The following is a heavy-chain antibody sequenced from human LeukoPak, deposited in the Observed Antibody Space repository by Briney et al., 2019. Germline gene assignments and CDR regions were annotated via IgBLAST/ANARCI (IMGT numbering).Heavy chain of an antibody. CDR1: GFTFSSYG. CDR2: IWYDGSNK. J-gene: IGHJ4*02. V-gene: IGHV3-33*01. CDR3: ARDLGGTGVFDY. D-gene: IGHD3-16*01. Sequence: GRSLRLSCAASGFTFSSYGMHWVRQAPGKGLEWVAVIWYDGSNKYYAVSVKGRFTISRDNSKNTLYLQMNSLRAEDTAVYYCARDLGGTGVFDYWGQGTLVTVSS.